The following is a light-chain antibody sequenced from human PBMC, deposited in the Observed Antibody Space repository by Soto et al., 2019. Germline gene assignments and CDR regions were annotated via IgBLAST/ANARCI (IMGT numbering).Light chain of an antibody. J-gene: IGKJ3*01. CDR1: QSVSSSY. V-gene: IGKV3-20*01. Sequence: EIVLTQSPGTLSFSPGERATLSCRASQSVSSSYLAWYQQKPGQAPRLLIYGASSRATGIPDRFSGSGSGTDFTLTISRLEPEDFAVYYCQQYGSSQFTFGPGTKVDIQ. CDR2: GAS. CDR3: QQYGSSQFT.